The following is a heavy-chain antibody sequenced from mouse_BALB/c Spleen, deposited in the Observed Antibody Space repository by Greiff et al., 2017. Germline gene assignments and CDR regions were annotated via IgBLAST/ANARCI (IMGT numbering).Heavy chain of an antibody. Sequence: EVQVVESGGGLVKPGGSLKLSCAASGFTFSSYAMSWVRQTPEKRLEWVASISSGGSTYYPDSVKGRFTISRDNARNILYLQMSSLRSEDTAMYYCAREGSLRRDFDYWGQGTTLTVSS. V-gene: IGHV5-6-5*01. CDR3: AREGSLRRDFDY. CDR1: GFTFSSYA. CDR2: ISSGGST. D-gene: IGHD2-12*01. J-gene: IGHJ2*01.